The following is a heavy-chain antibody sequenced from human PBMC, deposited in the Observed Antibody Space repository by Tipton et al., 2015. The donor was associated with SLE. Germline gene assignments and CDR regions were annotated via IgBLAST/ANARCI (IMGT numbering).Heavy chain of an antibody. J-gene: IGHJ5*02. CDR1: GASVSSHY. V-gene: IGHV4-59*02. CDR3: ARVKDYHLWVDP. Sequence: TLSLTCTVSGASVSSHYWNWIRQTPGKGLEWIGYIHYNRDTNYHPSLKSRVTISVDTSKNQLSLKLTSVTAADTAVYYCARVKDYHLWVDPWGQGTLVTVSS. CDR2: IHYNRDT. D-gene: IGHD4-11*01.